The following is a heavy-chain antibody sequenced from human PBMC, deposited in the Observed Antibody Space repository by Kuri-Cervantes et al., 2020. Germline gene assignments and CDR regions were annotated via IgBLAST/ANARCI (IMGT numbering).Heavy chain of an antibody. CDR2: TSAYNGNT. V-gene: IGHV1-18*01. D-gene: IGHD4-17*01. CDR3: ARVPTVTTPRWGVERSPPRPSTP. J-gene: IGHJ5*02. Sequence: ASVKVSCKASGYTFTSYGISWVRQAPGQGLEWMGWTSAYNGNTNYAQKLQGRVTMTTDTSTSTAYMELSSLRSEDTAVYYCARVPTVTTPRWGVERSPPRPSTPWGQGTLVTVSS. CDR1: GYTFTSYG.